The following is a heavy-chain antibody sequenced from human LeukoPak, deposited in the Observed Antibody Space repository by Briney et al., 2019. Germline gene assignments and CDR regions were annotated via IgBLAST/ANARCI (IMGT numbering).Heavy chain of an antibody. CDR2: ISYDGSNK. J-gene: IGHJ4*02. CDR1: GFTFSSYA. D-gene: IGHD6-13*01. CDR3: ARDLSWSYYFDY. Sequence: GGSLRLSCAASGFTFSSYAMHWVRQAPGKGLEWVAVISYDGSNKYYADSVKGRFIISRDNSKNTLYLQMNSLRAEDTAVYYCARDLSWSYYFDYWGQGTLVTVSS. V-gene: IGHV3-30-3*01.